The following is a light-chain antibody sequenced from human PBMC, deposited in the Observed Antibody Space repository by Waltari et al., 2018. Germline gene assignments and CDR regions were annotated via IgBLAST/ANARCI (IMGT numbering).Light chain of an antibody. Sequence: EVVLTQSPGTLSLSPGERATLSCRASQSVSSGILDWYQQKPAQAPRLLIYGASSRATGIPDRFSGSGSGTDFNLTISRLESEDFAMYYCQQYGSSITFGQGTRLEIK. CDR3: QQYGSSIT. CDR1: QSVSSGI. CDR2: GAS. V-gene: IGKV3-20*01. J-gene: IGKJ5*01.